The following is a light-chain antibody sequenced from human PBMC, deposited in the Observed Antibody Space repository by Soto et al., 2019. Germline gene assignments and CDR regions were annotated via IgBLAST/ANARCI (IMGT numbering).Light chain of an antibody. J-gene: IGLJ2*01. Sequence: QPVLTQSPSASASLGASVKLTCTLSSGHSSYAIAWHQQQPEKGPRFLMKLNSDGSHSKGDGISDRSSGSSSGAERYLTISSLQSEDEADYYCQTWGADSVIFGGGTKVTVL. CDR1: SGHSSYA. CDR2: LNSDGSH. V-gene: IGLV4-69*01. CDR3: QTWGADSVI.